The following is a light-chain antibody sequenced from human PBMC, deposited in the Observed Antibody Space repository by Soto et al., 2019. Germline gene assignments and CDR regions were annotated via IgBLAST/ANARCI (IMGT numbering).Light chain of an antibody. CDR1: RRDVAAYDY. CDR2: YVD. CDR3: CSYAKGNILL. Sequence: QSPLPLTSPVSGSPGKAITSSFTGTRRDVAAYDYVAWYLQYPDKAPKLLMYYVDYRPSETSRRFSGSKSGNTASITISGLQAEDVGDYDGCSYAKGNILLFG. J-gene: IGLJ2*01. V-gene: IGLV2-14*03.